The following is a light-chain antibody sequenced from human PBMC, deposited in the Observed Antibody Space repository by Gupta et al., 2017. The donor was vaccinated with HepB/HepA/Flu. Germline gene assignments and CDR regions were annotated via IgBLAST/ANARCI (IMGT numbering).Light chain of an antibody. CDR3: QQYGSSPCS. CDR1: QRVSSSY. CDR2: GAS. Sequence: ELVLTQSPGTLSLSQGERATLSCRASQRVSSSYLAWYQQKPGQAPRLLIYGASSRATGIPDRFSGSGSGTDVTLTISRREPEDFAVYYCQQYGSSPCSFGQGTKLEIK. J-gene: IGKJ2*04. V-gene: IGKV3-20*01.